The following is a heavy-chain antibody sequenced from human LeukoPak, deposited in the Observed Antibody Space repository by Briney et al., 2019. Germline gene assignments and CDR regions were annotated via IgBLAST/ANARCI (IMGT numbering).Heavy chain of an antibody. D-gene: IGHD1/OR15-1a*01. J-gene: IGHJ4*02. V-gene: IGHV3-48*02. CDR1: GFTFGSYS. CDR2: ISSSSTI. CDR3: ARDRTGEQLFDY. Sequence: GGSLRLSCAASGFTFGSYSMNWVRQAPGKGLEWVSYISSSSTIYYADSVKGRFTISRDNAKNSLYLQMNSLRDEDTAVYYCARDRTGEQLFDYWGQGTLVTVSS.